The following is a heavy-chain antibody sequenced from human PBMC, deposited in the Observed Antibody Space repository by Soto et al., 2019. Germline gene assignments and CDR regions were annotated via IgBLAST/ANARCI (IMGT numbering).Heavy chain of an antibody. V-gene: IGHV1-2*04. J-gene: IGHJ4*02. CDR2: INPNSGGT. D-gene: IGHD3-22*01. Sequence: QVQLVQSGAEVKKPGASVKVSCKASGYTFTGYYMHWVRQAPGQGLEWMGWINPNSGGTNYAQKFQGWVTMTRDTSISTAYMELSRLRSDDTAVYYCARGGGLYDSSGYYWVFYYWGQGTLVTVSS. CDR1: GYTFTGYY. CDR3: ARGGGLYDSSGYYWVFYY.